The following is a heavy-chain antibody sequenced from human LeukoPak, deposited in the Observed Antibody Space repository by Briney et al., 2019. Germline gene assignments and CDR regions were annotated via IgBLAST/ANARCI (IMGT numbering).Heavy chain of an antibody. CDR3: ARTIVVVPAAIIYMDV. V-gene: IGHV1-69*13. Sequence: GASVKVSCKASGGTFSSYAISWVRQAPGQGLEWMGGIIPIFGTANYAQKFQGRVRITADESTSTAYMELSSLRSEDTAVYYCARTIVVVPAAIIYMDVWGKGTTVTVSS. CDR2: IIPIFGTA. D-gene: IGHD2-2*01. J-gene: IGHJ6*03. CDR1: GGTFSSYA.